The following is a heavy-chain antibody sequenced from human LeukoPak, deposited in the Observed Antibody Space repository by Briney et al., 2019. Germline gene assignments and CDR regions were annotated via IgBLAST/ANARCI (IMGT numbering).Heavy chain of an antibody. V-gene: IGHV1-69*05. CDR3: AIPYDFWSGYSYDY. J-gene: IGHJ4*02. CDR1: GGTFSSYA. D-gene: IGHD3-3*01. Sequence: ASVKVSCKASGGTFSSYAISWVRQAPGQGLEWMGGIIPIFGTANYAQKFQGRVTITTDESTSTAYMELSSLRSEDTAVYYCAIPYDFWSGYSYDYWGQGTLVTVSS. CDR2: IIPIFGTA.